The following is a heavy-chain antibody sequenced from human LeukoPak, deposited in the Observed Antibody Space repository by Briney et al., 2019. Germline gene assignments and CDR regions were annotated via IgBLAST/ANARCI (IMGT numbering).Heavy chain of an antibody. J-gene: IGHJ6*03. V-gene: IGHV4-39*02. D-gene: IGHD6-19*01. CDR1: GGSISSSNYF. CDR3: ARDKTHKAVAGSTHYYYYYYMDV. CDR2: IYYSGST. Sequence: SETLSLTCTVSGGSISSSNYFWGWIRQPPGKGLEWIGSIYYSGSTYYSPSLKSRVTISVDTSKNQFSLKLSSVTAADTAVYYCARDKTHKAVAGSTHYYYYYYMDVWGKGTTVTVSS.